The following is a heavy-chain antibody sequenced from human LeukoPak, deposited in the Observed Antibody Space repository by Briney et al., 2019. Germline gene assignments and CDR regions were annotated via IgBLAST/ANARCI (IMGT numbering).Heavy chain of an antibody. Sequence: SETLSLTCAVYGGSFSGNYWSWIRQPPGKGLEWLGEINHSGSTNYNPSLKSRVTISVDTSKNQFSLKLSSVTAADTAVYYCARQPPLDCSGGSCYPSPFRYYYGMDVWGKGTTVTVSS. CDR3: ARQPPLDCSGGSCYPSPFRYYYGMDV. CDR2: INHSGST. V-gene: IGHV4-34*01. J-gene: IGHJ6*04. D-gene: IGHD2-15*01. CDR1: GGSFSGNY.